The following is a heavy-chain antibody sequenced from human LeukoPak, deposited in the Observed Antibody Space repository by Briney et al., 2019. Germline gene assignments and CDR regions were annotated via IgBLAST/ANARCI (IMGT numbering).Heavy chain of an antibody. V-gene: IGHV1-2*02. Sequence: ASVKVSCKASGYTFTGYYMHWVRQAPGQGLEWMGWINPNSGGTNYAQKFQGRVTMTRDTSISTAYMELSRLRSDGTAVYYCARDGGYCSSTSCPRHFDYWGQGTLVTVSS. J-gene: IGHJ4*02. CDR2: INPNSGGT. CDR3: ARDGGYCSSTSCPRHFDY. D-gene: IGHD2-2*01. CDR1: GYTFTGYY.